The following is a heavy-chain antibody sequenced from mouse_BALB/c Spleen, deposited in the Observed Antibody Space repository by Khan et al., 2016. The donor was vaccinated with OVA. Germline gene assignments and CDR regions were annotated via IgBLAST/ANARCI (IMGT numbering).Heavy chain of an antibody. CDR3: WIVL. Sequence: EVQLQESGGGLVQPGGSMKLSCVASGFTFSNYWMNWVRQSPEKGLEWVAEIRLKSDDYVTHYAESVKVRFSISSDARKSSVYLHKNNLRAEDTGIYSCWIVLWGQGTTLTVSS. J-gene: IGHJ2*01. CDR1: GFTFSNYW. CDR2: IRLKSDDYVT. D-gene: IGHD2-12*01. V-gene: IGHV6-6*02.